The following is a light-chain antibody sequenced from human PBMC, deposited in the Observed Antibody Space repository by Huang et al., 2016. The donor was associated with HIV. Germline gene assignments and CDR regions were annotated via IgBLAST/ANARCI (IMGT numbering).Light chain of an antibody. CDR1: QTILHDSDSSNY. Sequence: DIVMTQSPDSLAVSLGERATINCKSSQTILHDSDSSNYLAWYQQKPGQPPQLLIHWASIRKSGVPDRCIGSGAGTDVTLTISSLQAEDVAVYYCQQYYSSPFTFGPGTNVDI. CDR3: QQYYSSPFT. CDR2: WAS. J-gene: IGKJ3*01. V-gene: IGKV4-1*01.